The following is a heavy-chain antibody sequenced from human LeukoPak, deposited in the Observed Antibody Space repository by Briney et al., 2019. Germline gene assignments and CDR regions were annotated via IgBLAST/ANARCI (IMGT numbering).Heavy chain of an antibody. D-gene: IGHD6-13*01. CDR3: AKGVGAAAGLRLPYYYYGMDV. Sequence: GGSLRLSCAASGFTFDDYAMHWVRQAPGKGLEWVSGISWNSGSIGYADSVKGRFTISRDNAKNSLYLQMNSLRAEDTALYYCAKGVGAAAGLRLPYYYYGMDVWGQGTTVTVSS. J-gene: IGHJ6*02. CDR2: ISWNSGSI. CDR1: GFTFDDYA. V-gene: IGHV3-9*01.